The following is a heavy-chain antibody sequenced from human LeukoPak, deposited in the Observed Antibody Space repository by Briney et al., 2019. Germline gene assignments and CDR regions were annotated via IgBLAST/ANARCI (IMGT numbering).Heavy chain of an antibody. Sequence: APVKVSCKASGYSFTNYAFHWVRQAPGQGLEWMGWIHTGNGFTRYSQKFQGRVTITRDTSASTAYMELSSLGSEDTAVYYCARSEYDLQGSSARWPDYWGQGALVTVSS. V-gene: IGHV1-3*04. D-gene: IGHD2/OR15-2a*01. CDR2: IHTGNGFT. J-gene: IGHJ4*02. CDR1: GYSFTNYA. CDR3: ARSEYDLQGSSARWPDY.